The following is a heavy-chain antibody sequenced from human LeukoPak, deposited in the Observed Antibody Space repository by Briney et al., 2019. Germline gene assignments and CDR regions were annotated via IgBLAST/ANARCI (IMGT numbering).Heavy chain of an antibody. CDR1: GFTFSSYE. V-gene: IGHV3-48*03. J-gene: IGHJ6*02. Sequence: GGSLRLSCAASGFTFSSYEMNWVRQAPGKGLEWVSYISSSGSTIYYADSVKGRFTISRDNSKNTLYLQMNSLRAEDTAVYYCAKDHHSYYDILTGLTRSYYYYGMDVWGQGTTVTVSS. CDR2: ISSSGSTI. CDR3: AKDHHSYYDILTGLTRSYYYYGMDV. D-gene: IGHD3-9*01.